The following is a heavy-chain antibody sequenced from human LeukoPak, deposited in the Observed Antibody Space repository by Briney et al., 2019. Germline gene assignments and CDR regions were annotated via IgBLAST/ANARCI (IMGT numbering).Heavy chain of an antibody. D-gene: IGHD2-2*01. CDR2: ISGSGGST. V-gene: IGHV3-23*01. CDR1: GFTFSSYA. Sequence: GGSLRLSCAASGFTFSSYAMSWVRQAPGKGLEWVSAISGSGGSTYYADSMKGRFTISRDNSKNTLYLQMNSLRAEDTAVYYCAKGFREGCRSTSCYATPFFDYWGQGTLVTVSS. CDR3: AKGFREGCRSTSCYATPFFDY. J-gene: IGHJ4*02.